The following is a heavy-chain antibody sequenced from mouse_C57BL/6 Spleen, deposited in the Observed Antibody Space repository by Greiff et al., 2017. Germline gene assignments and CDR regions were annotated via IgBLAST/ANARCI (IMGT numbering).Heavy chain of an antibody. CDR1: GYSITSGYY. J-gene: IGHJ2*01. CDR3: ARVPDYYGSSYYFDY. CDR2: ISYDGSN. Sequence: VQLQQSGPGLVKPSQSLSLTCSVTGYSITSGYYWNWIRQFPGNKLEWMGYISYDGSNNYNPSLKNRISITRDTSKNQFFLKLNSVTTEDTATYYCARVPDYYGSSYYFDYWGQGTTLTVSS. D-gene: IGHD1-1*01. V-gene: IGHV3-6*01.